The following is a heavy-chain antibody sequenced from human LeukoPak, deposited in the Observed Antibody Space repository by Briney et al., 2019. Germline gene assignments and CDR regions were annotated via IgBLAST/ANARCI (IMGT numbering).Heavy chain of an antibody. CDR2: INPSGGST. CDR3: ARERGSPFDY. CDR1: RYTFIGHN. J-gene: IGHJ4*02. V-gene: IGHV1-46*01. D-gene: IGHD3-10*01. Sequence: ASVKVSCKASRYTFIGHNMHWVRQAAGQGLEWMGIINPSGGSTSYAQKFQGRVTMTRDTSTSTVYMELSSLRSEDTAVYYCARERGSPFDYWGQGTLVTVSS.